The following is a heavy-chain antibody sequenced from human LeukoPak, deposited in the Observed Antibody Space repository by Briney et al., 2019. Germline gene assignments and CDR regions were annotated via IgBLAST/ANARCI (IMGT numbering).Heavy chain of an antibody. CDR1: GGSFSGYY. CDR2: INHSGST. V-gene: IGHV4-34*01. D-gene: IGHD1-26*01. J-gene: IGHJ5*02. CDR3: ARHAGGATGPYDWFDP. Sequence: SETLSLTGAVYGGSFSGYYWSWIRQPPGKGLEWIGEINHSGSTNYNPSLKSRVTISVDTSKNQFSLKLSSVTAADTAVYYCARHAGGATGPYDWFDPWGQGTLVTVSS.